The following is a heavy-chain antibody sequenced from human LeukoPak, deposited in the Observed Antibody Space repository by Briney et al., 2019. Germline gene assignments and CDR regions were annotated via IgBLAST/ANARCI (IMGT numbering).Heavy chain of an antibody. Sequence: NPSETLSLTCTVSGGSISSYYWSWIRQPPGKGLEWIGHIYYSGSTNYNPSLKSRVTISVDTSKNQFSLKLSSVTAADTAVYYCARLVPGGAFDIWGQGTMVTVSS. D-gene: IGHD3-16*01. J-gene: IGHJ3*02. V-gene: IGHV4-59*08. CDR1: GGSISSYY. CDR3: ARLVPGGAFDI. CDR2: IYYSGST.